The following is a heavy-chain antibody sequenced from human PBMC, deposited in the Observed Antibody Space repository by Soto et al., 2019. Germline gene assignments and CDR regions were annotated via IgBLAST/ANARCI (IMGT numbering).Heavy chain of an antibody. V-gene: IGHV3-21*01. CDR3: ARDRSADRFVQYFQH. J-gene: IGHJ1*01. D-gene: IGHD2-15*01. Sequence: PGGSLRLSCAASGFIFTSYSMVWVRQAPGKGLEWVSSISSSSAFIYYADSVKGRFTISRDNAQNSLYLQMNSLTSEDTAVYYCARDRSADRFVQYFQHWGPGTLVTVSS. CDR2: ISSSSAFI. CDR1: GFIFTSYS.